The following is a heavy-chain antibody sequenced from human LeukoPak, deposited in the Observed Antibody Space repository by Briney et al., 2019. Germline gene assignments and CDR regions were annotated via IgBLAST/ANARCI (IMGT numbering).Heavy chain of an antibody. Sequence: GASVKVSCKVSGYTLTELSMHWVRQAPGKGLEWMGGFDPEDGETIYAQKFQGRVTMTEDTSTDTAYMELSSLRSEDTAVYYCATEHPRPGTYYYDSSGYSQPYFDYWGQGALVTVSS. J-gene: IGHJ4*02. CDR3: ATEHPRPGTYYYDSSGYSQPYFDY. V-gene: IGHV1-24*01. D-gene: IGHD3-22*01. CDR1: GYTLTELS. CDR2: FDPEDGET.